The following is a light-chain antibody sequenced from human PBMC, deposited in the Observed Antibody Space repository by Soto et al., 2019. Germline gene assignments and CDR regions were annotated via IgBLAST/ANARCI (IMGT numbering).Light chain of an antibody. CDR3: FSYAGSYV. CDR2: EVS. CDR1: SSDVGGYNY. V-gene: IGLV2-14*01. J-gene: IGLJ1*01. Sequence: QSVLTQPASVSGSPGQSITISCTGTSSDVGGYNYVSWYQQHPGKAPKLMIYEVSNRPSGVSNRFSGSKSGNTASLTISGLQAEDEADYYCFSYAGSYVFGTGTKVTVL.